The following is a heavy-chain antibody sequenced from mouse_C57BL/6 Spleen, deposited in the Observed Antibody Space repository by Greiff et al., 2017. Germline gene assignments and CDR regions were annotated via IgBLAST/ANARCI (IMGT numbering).Heavy chain of an antibody. Sequence: EVKLMESGPELVKPGASVKIPCKASGYTFTDYNMDWVKQSHGKSLEWIGDINPNNGGTIYNQKFKGKATLTVDKSSSTAYMELRSLTSEDTAVYYCARPGSSSYWYFDVWGTGTTVTVSS. J-gene: IGHJ1*03. CDR1: GYTFTDYN. V-gene: IGHV1-18*01. CDR3: ARPGSSSYWYFDV. D-gene: IGHD1-1*01. CDR2: INPNNGGT.